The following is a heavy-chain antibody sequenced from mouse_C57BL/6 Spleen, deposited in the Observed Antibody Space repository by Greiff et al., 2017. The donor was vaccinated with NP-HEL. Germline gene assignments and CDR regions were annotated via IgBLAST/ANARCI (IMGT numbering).Heavy chain of an antibody. CDR1: GFSFNTYA. CDR2: IRSKSNNYAT. D-gene: IGHD1-1*01. Sequence: EVKLMESGGGLVQPKGSLKLSCAASGFSFNTYAMNWVRQAPGKGLEWVARIRSKSNNYATYYADSVQDRFTISRDDSESMLYLQMNNLKTEDTAMYYCVRLRTTVVADWYCDVWGTGTTVTVSS. V-gene: IGHV10-1*01. CDR3: VRLRTTVVADWYCDV. J-gene: IGHJ1*03.